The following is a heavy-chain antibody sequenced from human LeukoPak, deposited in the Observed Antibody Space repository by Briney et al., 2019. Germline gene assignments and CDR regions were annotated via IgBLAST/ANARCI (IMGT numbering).Heavy chain of an antibody. Sequence: ASVKVSCKASGGTFSSYAISWVRQAPGQGLEWMGGIIPIFGTANYAQKFQGRVTITADESTSTAYMELSSLRSEDTAVYYCAKKGATTGDFDYWGQGTLVTVSS. V-gene: IGHV1-69*13. CDR1: GGTFSSYA. CDR3: AKKGATTGDFDY. D-gene: IGHD1-26*01. J-gene: IGHJ4*02. CDR2: IIPIFGTA.